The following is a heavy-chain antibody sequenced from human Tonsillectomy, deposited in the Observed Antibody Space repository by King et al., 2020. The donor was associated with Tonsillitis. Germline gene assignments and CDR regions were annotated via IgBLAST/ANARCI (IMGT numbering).Heavy chain of an antibody. D-gene: IGHD3-22*01. CDR1: GYTFTSYG. CDR3: ARDLLYYDSSGWVRAFDI. Sequence: QLVQSGAEVKKPGASVKVSCKASGYTFTSYGIRWVRQAPGQGLEWMGWISAYNGDTKYAQKFQGRVTMTTETSTTTGYMDLRSLRSDDTAVYYCARDLLYYDSSGWVRAFDIWGQGTMVTVSS. CDR2: ISAYNGDT. J-gene: IGHJ3*02. V-gene: IGHV1-18*01.